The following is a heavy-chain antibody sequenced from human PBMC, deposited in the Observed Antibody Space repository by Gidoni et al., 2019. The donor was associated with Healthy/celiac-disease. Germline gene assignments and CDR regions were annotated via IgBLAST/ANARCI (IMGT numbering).Heavy chain of an antibody. CDR3: AKDGFDYVPFDY. V-gene: IGHV3-30*18. D-gene: IGHD3-9*01. Sequence: QVQLVESGGGVVQPGRSLRLSCAASGFTLSSYGMHWVRQAPGKGLEWVAVISYDGSNKYYADSVKGRFTISRDNSKNTLYLQMNSLRAEDTAVYYCAKDGFDYVPFDYWGQGTLVTVSS. CDR2: ISYDGSNK. CDR1: GFTLSSYG. J-gene: IGHJ4*02.